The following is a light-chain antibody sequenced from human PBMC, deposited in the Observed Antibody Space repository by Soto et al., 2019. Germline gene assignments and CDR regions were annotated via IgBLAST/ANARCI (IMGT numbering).Light chain of an antibody. Sequence: QSVLTQPPSVSGAPGQRVTISCTGSSSNIGAGYDVHWYRQLPGTAPKLLIYGNSNRPSGVPDRFSGSKSGTSASLAITGLQAKDDADDYRQSYGSSLSGVVFGGGTKRTVL. CDR1: SSNIGAGYD. CDR2: GNS. J-gene: IGLJ2*01. V-gene: IGLV1-40*01. CDR3: QSYGSSLSGVV.